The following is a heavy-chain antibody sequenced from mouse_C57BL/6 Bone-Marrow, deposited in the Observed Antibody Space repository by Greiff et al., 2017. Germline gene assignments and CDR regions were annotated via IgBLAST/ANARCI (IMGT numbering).Heavy chain of an antibody. J-gene: IGHJ1*03. CDR2: INPGSGGT. CDR3: ARAPYYGSTFDV. V-gene: IGHV1-54*01. Sequence: QVQLQQSGAELVRPGTSVKVSCKASGYAFTNYLIEWVKQRPGQGLEWIGVINPGSGGTKYNEKFKGKATLTADKSSSTAYMQLSSLTSEDSAVYFCARAPYYGSTFDVWGTGTTVTVSS. CDR1: GYAFTNYL. D-gene: IGHD1-1*01.